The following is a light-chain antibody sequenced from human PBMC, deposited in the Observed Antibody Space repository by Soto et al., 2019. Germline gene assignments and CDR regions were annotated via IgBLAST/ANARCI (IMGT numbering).Light chain of an antibody. Sequence: DILMTQSPSSLSASVGDRVTITCRARKVVSNYLAWYQQKPGKLPKLLIYAASALQSGVPSRFSGSGSGTDFTLIISSLQPEDVATYYCQKYNSAPYTFGQGTKLEIK. CDR3: QKYNSAPYT. CDR2: AAS. J-gene: IGKJ2*01. CDR1: KVVSNY. V-gene: IGKV1-27*01.